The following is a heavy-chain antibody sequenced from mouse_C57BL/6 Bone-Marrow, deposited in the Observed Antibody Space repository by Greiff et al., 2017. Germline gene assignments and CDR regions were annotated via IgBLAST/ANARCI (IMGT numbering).Heavy chain of an antibody. CDR2: IYPRSGNT. CDR3: AREGLGRYYFDY. CDR1: GYTFTSSG. Sequence: VQLQQSGAALARPGASVKLSCKASGYTFTSSGISWVKQRTGQGLEWIGEIYPRSGNTYYNEKFKGKATLTADKSSSTAYMELRSLTSEDSAVYFCAREGLGRYYFDYWGQGTTLTVSS. V-gene: IGHV1-81*01. J-gene: IGHJ2*01. D-gene: IGHD4-1*01.